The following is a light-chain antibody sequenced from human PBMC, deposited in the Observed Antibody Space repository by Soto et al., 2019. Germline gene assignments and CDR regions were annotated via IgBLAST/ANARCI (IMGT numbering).Light chain of an antibody. Sequence: EIVMTQSPATLSVSPGERATLSCRASQSISSNLAWYQQKPGQAPRLLIYGASTRAPGIPARFSGSRSGTEFTLTISSLQSEDFAVYYCQQYNNWPPWTFGQGTKVEIK. J-gene: IGKJ1*01. CDR3: QQYNNWPPWT. CDR2: GAS. V-gene: IGKV3-15*01. CDR1: QSISSN.